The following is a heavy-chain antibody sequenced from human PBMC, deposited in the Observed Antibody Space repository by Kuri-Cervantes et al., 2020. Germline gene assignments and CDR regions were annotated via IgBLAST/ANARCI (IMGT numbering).Heavy chain of an antibody. Sequence: ASVKVSCKTSGYTFTTYEINWVRQATGQGLEWMGWMNPNSANTGYAQKFQGRVTMTRNTSISTAYMELSSLRPEDTAVYYCARPDIVVVPAAIPYYYYGMDVWGQGTTVTVSS. V-gene: IGHV1-8*01. CDR1: GYTFTTYE. CDR3: ARPDIVVVPAAIPYYYYGMDV. D-gene: IGHD2-2*02. J-gene: IGHJ6*02. CDR2: MNPNSANT.